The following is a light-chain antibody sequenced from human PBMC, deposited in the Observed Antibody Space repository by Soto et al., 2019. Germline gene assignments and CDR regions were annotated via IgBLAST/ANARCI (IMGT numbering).Light chain of an antibody. V-gene: IGKV1-39*01. CDR3: QQSSFTGYT. CDR1: QNIRTS. J-gene: IGKJ2*01. CDR2: AAS. Sequence: DIQMTQSPSSLSASVGDRVTITCRASQNIRTSLYWYQQRPGKAPPLLIYAASSLQSGVSSRFSGSGSGTNFTLTVISLQPEDFAMYYCQQSSFTGYTFGQGTKLDMK.